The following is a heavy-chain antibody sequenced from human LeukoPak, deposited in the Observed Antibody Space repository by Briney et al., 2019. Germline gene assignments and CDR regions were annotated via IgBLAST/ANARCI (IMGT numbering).Heavy chain of an antibody. V-gene: IGHV3-30-3*01. CDR1: GFTFSSYA. J-gene: IGHJ4*02. CDR2: ISYDGSNK. Sequence: GGSLRLSCAASGFTFSSYAMHWVRQAPGKGLEWVAVISYDGSNKYYADSVKGRFTISRDNSKSTLYLQMNSLRAEDTAVYYCARDFVVALDYWGQGTLVTVSS. CDR3: ARDFVVALDY. D-gene: IGHD5-12*01.